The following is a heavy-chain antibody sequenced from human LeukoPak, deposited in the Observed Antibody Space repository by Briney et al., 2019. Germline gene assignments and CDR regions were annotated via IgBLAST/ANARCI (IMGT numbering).Heavy chain of an antibody. V-gene: IGHV3-21*01. J-gene: IGHJ5*02. Sequence: GGSLRLSRAASGFTFSSYSMNWVRQAPGKGLEWVSSISSSSSYIYYADSVKGRFTISRDNAKNSLYLQMNSLRAEDTAVYYCAREDIVVVPAAISWFDPWGQGTLVTVSS. CDR3: AREDIVVVPAAISWFDP. CDR2: ISSSSSYI. D-gene: IGHD2-2*02. CDR1: GFTFSSYS.